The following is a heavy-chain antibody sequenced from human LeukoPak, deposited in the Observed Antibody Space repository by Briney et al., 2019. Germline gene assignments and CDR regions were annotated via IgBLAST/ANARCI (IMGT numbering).Heavy chain of an antibody. D-gene: IGHD3-22*01. CDR1: GLTFRSYA. J-gene: IGHJ6*03. CDR3: ASDLGAPELTGGYIGYYYYYYMDV. Sequence: GGSLRLSCAASGLTFRSYAMHGVRQAPGQGLEWMGIINPSGAGTIYAQKFEGRVTMTRDMSTSTVYMELGSLRSEDTAVYYCASDLGAPELTGGYIGYYYYYYMDVWGKGTTVTVSS. V-gene: IGHV1-46*01. CDR2: INPSGAGT.